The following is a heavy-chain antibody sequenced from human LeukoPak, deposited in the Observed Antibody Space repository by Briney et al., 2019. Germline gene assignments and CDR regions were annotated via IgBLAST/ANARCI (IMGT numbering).Heavy chain of an antibody. D-gene: IGHD3-3*01. CDR1: GYTFTDYY. CDR3: ARSGAVEFLEWFDAFDI. CDR2: INPSTDGT. J-gene: IGHJ3*02. V-gene: IGHV1-2*02. Sequence: ASVKVSCKASGYTFTDYYIHWVRQAPGQGLEWMGWINPSTDGTHSEQRFEGRVTMTRDTSISTAYMELSRLRSDDTAVYYCARSGAVEFLEWFDAFDIWGQGTMVTVSS.